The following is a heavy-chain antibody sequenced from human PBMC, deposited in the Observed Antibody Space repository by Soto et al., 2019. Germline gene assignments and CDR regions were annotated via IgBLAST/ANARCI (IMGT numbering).Heavy chain of an antibody. D-gene: IGHD2-2*02. CDR1: GFTFSTYS. J-gene: IGHJ6*02. V-gene: IGHV3-21*01. Sequence: GGSLRLSCVGSGFTFSTYSINWVRQAPGKGLEWVSSISSRSDIYYADSVKGRFTISRDNAKNSVSLQMNSLRAEDTAVYYCAREYTAWPLAYGLDVWGQGP. CDR3: AREYTAWPLAYGLDV. CDR2: ISSRSDI.